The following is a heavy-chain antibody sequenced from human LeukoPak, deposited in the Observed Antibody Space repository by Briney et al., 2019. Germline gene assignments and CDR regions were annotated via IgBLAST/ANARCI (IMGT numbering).Heavy chain of an antibody. CDR1: GYTFTGYY. D-gene: IGHD4-11*01. Sequence: ASVKVSCKASGYTFTGYYMHWVRQAPGQGLEWMGWINPNSGGTNYAQKLQVRVTMTTDTSTSTAYMELRSLTSDDTAVYYCARDKAVTTELTQYFQHWGQGTLVTVSS. V-gene: IGHV1-2*02. J-gene: IGHJ1*01. CDR2: INPNSGGT. CDR3: ARDKAVTTELTQYFQH.